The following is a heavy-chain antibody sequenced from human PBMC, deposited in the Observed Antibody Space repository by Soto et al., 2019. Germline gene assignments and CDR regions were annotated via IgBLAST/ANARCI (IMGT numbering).Heavy chain of an antibody. CDR1: GGSISSLNDY. Sequence: QVQLEQSGPGLVKPSQTLSLTCKISGGSISSLNDYWSWIRQSPGEGLEWIGYIFDSGTAHYNPSLKGRVRISGDTSQSQFSLTIQSVTVADTAVYYCAREVSWTGAFVHWGQGILVTVSS. V-gene: IGHV4-31*02. CDR2: IFDSGTA. J-gene: IGHJ5*02. D-gene: IGHD2-8*02. CDR3: AREVSWTGAFVH.